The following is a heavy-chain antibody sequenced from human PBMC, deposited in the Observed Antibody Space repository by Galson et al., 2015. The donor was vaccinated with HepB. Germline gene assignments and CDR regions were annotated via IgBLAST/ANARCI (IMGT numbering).Heavy chain of an antibody. CDR2: IKDDGSDK. V-gene: IGHV3-7*03. Sequence: SLRLSCATSGFTFAGYWMAWVRQAPGKGLEWVASIKDDGSDKYYVDSVKGRFTISRDNAKNSLYLQMNSLRAEDTALYYCADFSIMGTTGNWGQGTLVTVSS. CDR3: ADFSIMGTTGN. J-gene: IGHJ1*01. CDR1: GFTFAGYW. D-gene: IGHD1-1*01.